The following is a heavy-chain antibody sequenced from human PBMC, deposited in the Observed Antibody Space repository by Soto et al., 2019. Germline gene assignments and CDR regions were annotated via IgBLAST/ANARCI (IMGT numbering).Heavy chain of an antibody. D-gene: IGHD1-26*01. CDR1: GGSFSGYY. CDR2: INHSGST. J-gene: IGHJ4*02. V-gene: IGHV4-34*01. Sequence: SETLSLTCAVYGGSFSGYYWSWIRQPPGKWLEWIGEINHSGSTNYNPSLKSRVTISVDTSKNQFSLKLSSVTAADTAVYYCARGLDSGSYYVPLDFDYWGQGXLVTVYS. CDR3: ARGLDSGSYYVPLDFDY.